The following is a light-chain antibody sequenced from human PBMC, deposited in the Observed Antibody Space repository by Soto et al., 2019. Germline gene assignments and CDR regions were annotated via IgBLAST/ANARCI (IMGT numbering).Light chain of an antibody. J-gene: IGLJ2*01. V-gene: IGLV2-14*03. Sequence: QSVLTQPASVSGSPGQSITISCTGTSSDVGAYNYVSWYQQHPGKAPQLMIYDVSNRPSGVSGRFSGSKSGNTASLTISGLQAEDEADYYCSSYTNSDNLVVFGGGTKLTVL. CDR3: SSYTNSDNLVV. CDR2: DVS. CDR1: SSDVGAYNY.